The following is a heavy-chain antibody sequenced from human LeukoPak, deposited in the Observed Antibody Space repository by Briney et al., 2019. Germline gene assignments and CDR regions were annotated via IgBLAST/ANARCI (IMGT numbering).Heavy chain of an antibody. CDR2: ISAYNGNT. Sequence: ASVKVSCKASGYTFTGYYMHWVRQAPGQGLEWMGWISAYNGNTNYAQKLQGRVTMTTDTSTSTAYMELRSLRSDDTAVYYCASVLDSLYMDVWGKGTTVTVSS. CDR3: ASVLDSLYMDV. CDR1: GYTFTGYY. J-gene: IGHJ6*03. D-gene: IGHD3-9*01. V-gene: IGHV1-18*04.